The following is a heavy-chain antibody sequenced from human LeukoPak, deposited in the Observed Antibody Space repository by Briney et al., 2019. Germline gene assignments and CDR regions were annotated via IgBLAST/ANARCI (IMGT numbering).Heavy chain of an antibody. V-gene: IGHV4-59*12. D-gene: IGHD3-3*01. J-gene: IGHJ4*02. CDR2: IYYSGST. Sequence: SETLSLTCAVYGGSFSGYYWSWIRQPPGKGLEWIGYIYYSGSTNYNPSLKSRVTISVDTSKNQFSLKLSSVTAADTAVYYCARDLDFWSGYLWGQGTLVTVSS. CDR1: GGSFSGYY. CDR3: ARDLDFWSGYL.